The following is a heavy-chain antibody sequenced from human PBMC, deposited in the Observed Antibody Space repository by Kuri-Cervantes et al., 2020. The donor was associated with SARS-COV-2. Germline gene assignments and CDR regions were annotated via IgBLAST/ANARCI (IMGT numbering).Heavy chain of an antibody. D-gene: IGHD1-1*01. Sequence: GGSLKIHCPASGFTFSSYGMHWVRQAPGKGLEWVAFIRYDGSNKYYADSVKGRFTISRDNSKNTLYLQMNSLRAEDTAVYYFAKGTGRLPYYMDVWGKGTTVTVSS. V-gene: IGHV3-30*02. CDR2: IRYDGSNK. J-gene: IGHJ6*03. CDR3: AKGTGRLPYYMDV. CDR1: GFTFSSYG.